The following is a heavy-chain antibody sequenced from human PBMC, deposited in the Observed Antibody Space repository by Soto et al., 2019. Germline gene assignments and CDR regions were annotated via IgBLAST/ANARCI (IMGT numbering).Heavy chain of an antibody. D-gene: IGHD3-3*01. CDR3: ARQEAGIFGVASYAFDI. J-gene: IGHJ3*02. CDR1: GGSIDSSNW. V-gene: IGHV4-4*02. Sequence: PSETLSLTCAVSGGSIDSSNWWSWVRQPPGKGLEWFGEIYHSGSTNYNPSLKSRVTISVDKSKNQFSLKLSSVTAADTAVYYCARQEAGIFGVASYAFDIWGQGTMVTVSS. CDR2: IYHSGST.